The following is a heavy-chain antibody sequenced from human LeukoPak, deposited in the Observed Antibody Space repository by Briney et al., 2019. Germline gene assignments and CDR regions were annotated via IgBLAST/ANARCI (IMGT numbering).Heavy chain of an antibody. Sequence: SETLSLTCVVSGGSISSPKYWTWVRQPPGKGLEWIGEIYYGGTTHYNPPLKSRVTMSVDISNNQFSLTLTSVTAADTAVYYCARGLNYDLDPWGQGTLVTVSS. CDR2: IYYGGTT. J-gene: IGHJ5*02. D-gene: IGHD1-7*01. V-gene: IGHV4-4*02. CDR1: GGSISSPKY. CDR3: ARGLNYDLDP.